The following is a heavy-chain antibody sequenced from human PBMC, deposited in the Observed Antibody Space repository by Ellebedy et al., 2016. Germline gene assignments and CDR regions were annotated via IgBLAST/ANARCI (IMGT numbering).Heavy chain of an antibody. D-gene: IGHD5-24*01. CDR1: GFTFSSYS. CDR2: ISSSSYNI. Sequence: GGSLRLXXAASGFTFSSYSMNWVRQAPGTGLEWVSSISSSSYNIYSADSVTGRFTISRDNAENSLYLQMNSLRAEDTAVYYCARANRWSDFDYWGQGTLVTVSS. V-gene: IGHV3-21*01. J-gene: IGHJ4*02. CDR3: ARANRWSDFDY.